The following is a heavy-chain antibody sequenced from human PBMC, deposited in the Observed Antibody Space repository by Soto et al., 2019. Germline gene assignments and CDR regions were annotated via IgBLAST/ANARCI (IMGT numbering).Heavy chain of an antibody. CDR2: INPSGGST. Sequence: SVKVSCKSSGYTFTSYYMHWVRQAPGQGLEWMGIINPSGGSTSYAQKFQGRVTMTRDTSTSTVYMELSSLRSEDTAVYYCARDHHYGSGSPRYYYYYGMDVWGQGTTVTVSS. J-gene: IGHJ6*02. CDR1: GYTFTSYY. D-gene: IGHD3-10*01. CDR3: ARDHHYGSGSPRYYYYYGMDV. V-gene: IGHV1-46*01.